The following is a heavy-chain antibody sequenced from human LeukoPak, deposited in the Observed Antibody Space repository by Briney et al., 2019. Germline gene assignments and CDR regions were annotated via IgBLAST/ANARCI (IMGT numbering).Heavy chain of an antibody. V-gene: IGHV4-4*07. CDR3: ARRAYCGGDCWWFDP. CDR1: GGSISSYY. CDR2: IYTSGST. J-gene: IGHJ5*02. Sequence: SETLSLTCTVSGGSISSYYWSWIRQPAGKGLEWIGRIYTSGSTNYNPSLKSRVTMSVDTSKNQFSLKLSSVTAADTAVYYCARRAYCGGDCWWFDPWGQGTLVTVSS. D-gene: IGHD2-21*02.